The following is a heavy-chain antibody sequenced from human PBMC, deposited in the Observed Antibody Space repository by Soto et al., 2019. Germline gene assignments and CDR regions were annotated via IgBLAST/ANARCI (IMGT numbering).Heavy chain of an antibody. J-gene: IGHJ6*02. CDR2: FSGSGGNI. D-gene: IGHD4-4*01. Sequence: GGSLRLSCVASGFTFSTHAMSWVRQVPGKGLEWVSTFSGSGGNIYYGESVKGRFTISREDPKNKLYMDMNRLRVEEKAVYYCPKDPPWTVGNIDIDGWGQGTKVTV. V-gene: IGHV3-23*02. CDR1: GFTFSTHA. CDR3: PKDPPWTVGNIDIDG.